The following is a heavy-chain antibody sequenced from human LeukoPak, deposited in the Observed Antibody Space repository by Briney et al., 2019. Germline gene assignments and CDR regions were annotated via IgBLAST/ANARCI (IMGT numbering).Heavy chain of an antibody. Sequence: GGSRRLSPSASVFPFISYAMYWVSQAPGKGLGYVSAISDSGGSTYYADSVKGRFTISRDNSKNTLYLQMSSLRAEDTAVYFCVRGYSFGPYGMDVWGQGTTVTVSS. CDR1: VFPFISYA. CDR2: ISDSGGST. J-gene: IGHJ6*02. V-gene: IGHV3-64D*09. CDR3: VRGYSFGPYGMDV. D-gene: IGHD2-15*01.